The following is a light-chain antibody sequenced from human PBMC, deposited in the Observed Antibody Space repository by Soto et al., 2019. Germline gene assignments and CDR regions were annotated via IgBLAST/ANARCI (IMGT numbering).Light chain of an antibody. CDR1: QDIRNW. CDR3: QQYDNQLT. Sequence: DIQMTQSPSSVSASVGDRVTITCRASQDIRNWLVWYQQKPGKAPNLLIYAASNLETGVPSRFSGSGSGTDFTFTISSLQPEDIATYYCQQYDNQLTFGGGTKVEIK. J-gene: IGKJ4*01. V-gene: IGKV1-33*01. CDR2: AAS.